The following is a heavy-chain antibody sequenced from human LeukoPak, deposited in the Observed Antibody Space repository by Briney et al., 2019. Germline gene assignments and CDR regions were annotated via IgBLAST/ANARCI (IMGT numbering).Heavy chain of an antibody. CDR2: IYYSGST. J-gene: IGHJ6*02. D-gene: IGHD3-3*01. Sequence: SETLSLTCTVSGGSISSGGYYWSWIRQHPGKGLEWIGYIYYSGSTYYNPSLKSRVTISVDTSKNQFSLKLSSVTAADTAVYYCARDRRGHYDFWSGYLPGSTTYYYYGMDVWGQGTTVTVSS. V-gene: IGHV4-31*03. CDR1: GGSISSGGYY. CDR3: ARDRRGHYDFWSGYLPGSTTYYYYGMDV.